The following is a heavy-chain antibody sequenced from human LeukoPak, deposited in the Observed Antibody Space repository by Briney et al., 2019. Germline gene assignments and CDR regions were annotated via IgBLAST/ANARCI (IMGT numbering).Heavy chain of an antibody. CDR2: IYTSGSN. D-gene: IGHD3-22*01. CDR3: ARASYYYDSSGYSDNDAFDI. Sequence: SETLSLTCTVSGGSISSYYWSWIRQPAGKGLEWIGRIYTSGSNNYNPSLKSRVTMSVDTSKNQFSLKLSSVTAADTAVYYCARASYYYDSSGYSDNDAFDIWGQGTMVTVSS. CDR1: GGSISSYY. J-gene: IGHJ3*02. V-gene: IGHV4-4*07.